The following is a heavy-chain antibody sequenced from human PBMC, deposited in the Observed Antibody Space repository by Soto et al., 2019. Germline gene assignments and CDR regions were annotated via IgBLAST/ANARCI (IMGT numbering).Heavy chain of an antibody. D-gene: IGHD4-17*01. V-gene: IGHV4-30-2*01. CDR1: GGSISSGGYS. CDR2: IYHSGST. Sequence: QLQLQESGSGLVKPSQTLSLTCAVSGGSISSGGYSWSWIRQPPGKGLEWIGYIYHSGSTYYNPSLKSRVTISVDRSKNQFSLKLSSVTAADPAVYYCAIAAVRGNYGDYGGWFDPWGQGTLVTVSS. J-gene: IGHJ5*02. CDR3: AIAAVRGNYGDYGGWFDP.